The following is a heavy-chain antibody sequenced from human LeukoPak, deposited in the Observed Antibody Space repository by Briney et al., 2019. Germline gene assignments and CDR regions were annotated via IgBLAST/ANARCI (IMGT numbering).Heavy chain of an antibody. J-gene: IGHJ4*02. D-gene: IGHD2-15*01. Sequence: PGRSLRLSCAASGFTFSSYGMHWVRQAPGKGLEWVAVISYDGSNKYYADSVKGRFTISRDNSKNTLYLQMNSLRAEDTAVYYCARESTVILYYFDYWGQGTLVTVSS. CDR2: ISYDGSNK. CDR1: GFTFSSYG. CDR3: ARESTVILYYFDY. V-gene: IGHV3-30*04.